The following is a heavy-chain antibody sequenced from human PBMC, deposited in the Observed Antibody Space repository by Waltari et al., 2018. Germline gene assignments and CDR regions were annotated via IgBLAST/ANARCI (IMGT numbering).Heavy chain of an antibody. CDR3: AKDRGSGSYYGGDV. CDR2: ISYDGSNK. J-gene: IGHJ6*02. Sequence: QVQLVESGGGVVQPGRSLRLSCAASGFTFSSYGMHWVRQAPGKGLEWVAVISYDGSNKYYADSVKGRFTISRDNSKNTLYLQMNSLRAEDTAVYYCAKDRGSGSYYGGDVWGQGTTVTVSS. D-gene: IGHD3-10*01. V-gene: IGHV3-30*18. CDR1: GFTFSSYG.